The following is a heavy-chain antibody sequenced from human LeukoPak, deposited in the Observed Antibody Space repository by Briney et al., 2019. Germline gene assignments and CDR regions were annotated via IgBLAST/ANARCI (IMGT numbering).Heavy chain of an antibody. CDR2: ISYDGSNK. CDR1: GFTFSSYA. CDR3: ASTDSSGYYSHFQH. Sequence: GGSLRLSCAASGFTFSSYAMHWVRQAPGKGLEWVAVISYDGSNKYYADSVKGRFTISRDNSKNTLYLQMNSLRAEDTAVYYCASTDSSGYYSHFQHWGQGTLVTVSS. J-gene: IGHJ1*01. V-gene: IGHV3-30-3*01. D-gene: IGHD3-22*01.